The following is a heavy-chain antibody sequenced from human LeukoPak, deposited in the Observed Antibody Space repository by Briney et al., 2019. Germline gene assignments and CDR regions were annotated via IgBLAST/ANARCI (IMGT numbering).Heavy chain of an antibody. V-gene: IGHV4-30-2*01. CDR3: AREAGVDTAPGN. J-gene: IGHJ4*02. CDR1: GGSISSGGYY. Sequence: SQTLSLTCTVSGGSISSGGYYWSWIRQPPGKGLEWIGYIYHSGSTYYNPSLKSRVTISVDRSKNQFFLKLSSVTAADTAVYYCAREAGVDTAPGNWGQGTLVTVSS. CDR2: IYHSGST. D-gene: IGHD5-18*01.